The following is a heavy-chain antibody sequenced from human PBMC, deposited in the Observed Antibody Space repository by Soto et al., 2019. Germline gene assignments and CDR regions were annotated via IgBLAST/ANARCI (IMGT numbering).Heavy chain of an antibody. D-gene: IGHD1-26*01. J-gene: IGHJ4*02. V-gene: IGHV1-69*01. Sequence: VSCKVSGYTLTELSMHWVRQAPGKGLEWMGGIIPIFGTANYAQKFQGRVTITADESTSTAYMELSSLRSEDTAVYYCARDLEVESGSYNISDYWGQGTLGTVSS. CDR1: GYTLTELS. CDR3: ARDLEVESGSYNISDY. CDR2: IIPIFGTA.